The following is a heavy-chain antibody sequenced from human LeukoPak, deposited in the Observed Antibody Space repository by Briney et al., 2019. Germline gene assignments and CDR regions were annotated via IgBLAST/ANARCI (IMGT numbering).Heavy chain of an antibody. D-gene: IGHD1-26*01. CDR3: ARDRQWELSSYFDY. CDR1: GFTFSSYA. J-gene: IGHJ4*02. V-gene: IGHV3-30-3*01. CDR2: ISYDGSNK. Sequence: QSGGPRLSCAASGFTFSSYAIHWVRQAPGKGLEWVAVISYDGSNKYYADSVKGRFTISRDNSKNTLYLQMNSLRAEDTAVYYCARDRQWELSSYFDYWGRGTLVIVSS.